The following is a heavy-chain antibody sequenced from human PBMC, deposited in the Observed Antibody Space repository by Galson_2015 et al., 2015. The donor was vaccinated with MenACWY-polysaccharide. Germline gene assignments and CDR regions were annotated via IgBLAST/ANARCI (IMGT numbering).Heavy chain of an antibody. V-gene: IGHV3-23*01. CDR2: FSGVDGLT. J-gene: IGHJ3*02. Sequence: SLRLSCAISGFSLNDYALTWLRQTPGGGLQWVSTFSGVDGLTYYEDSVKGRFTISRDPSKDAVTLQMDSLRAEDTAVYYCAKDTGPGEYAYSWGTFDIWGRGTMVTVSS. D-gene: IGHD3-10*01. CDR3: AKDTGPGEYAYSWGTFDI. CDR1: GFSLNDYA.